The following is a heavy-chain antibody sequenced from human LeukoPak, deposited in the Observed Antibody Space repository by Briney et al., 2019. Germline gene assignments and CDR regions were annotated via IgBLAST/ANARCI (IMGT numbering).Heavy chain of an antibody. CDR1: GGSFSNYY. CDR3: ARRWNYGRNYYIDV. CDR2: INHSGRI. Sequence: PSETLSLTCAVYGGSFSNYYWSWIRQPPGKGLEWIGEINHSGRINYNPSLMSRVTVSVDTSKNQFSLRLTSVTATDTAVYYCARRWNYGRNYYIDVWGNGATVSVSS. V-gene: IGHV4-34*01. J-gene: IGHJ6*03. D-gene: IGHD1-7*01.